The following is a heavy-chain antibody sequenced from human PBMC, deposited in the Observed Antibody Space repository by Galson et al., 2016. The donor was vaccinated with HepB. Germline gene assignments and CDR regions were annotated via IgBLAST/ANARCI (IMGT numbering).Heavy chain of an antibody. CDR2: MYHSGYT. D-gene: IGHD7-27*01. V-gene: IGHV4-34*10. J-gene: IGHJ4*02. CDR1: GGSFSGYD. Sequence: TLSFTCAVYGGSFSGYDWTLVRQPPGKGLEWIGEMYHSGYTNYNPSLKSRVTMSVDKSKNQFSLRLFAVTAADTAVYHCVRVWGKYFDYWGQGALVTVSS. CDR3: VRVWGKYFDY.